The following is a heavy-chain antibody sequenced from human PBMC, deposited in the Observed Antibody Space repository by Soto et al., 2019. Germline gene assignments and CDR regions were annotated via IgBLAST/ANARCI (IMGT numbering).Heavy chain of an antibody. CDR3: ARNPGREIVGAAIYEFCMVV. D-gene: IGHD1-26*01. Sequence: PSETLSLTCTVSGGSISSYYWSWIRQPPGKGLEWIGYIYYSGSTNYNPSLKSRVTISVDTSKNQFSLKLSSVTAADTAVYYCARNPGREIVGAAIYEFCMVVWREGPTVTV. CDR2: IYYSGST. V-gene: IGHV4-59*01. J-gene: IGHJ6*02. CDR1: GGSISSYY.